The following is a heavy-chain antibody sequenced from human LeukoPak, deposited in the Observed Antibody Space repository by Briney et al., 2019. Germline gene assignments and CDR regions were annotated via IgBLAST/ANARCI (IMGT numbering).Heavy chain of an antibody. V-gene: IGHV4-34*01. CDR1: GGSFSGYY. CDR2: INHSGST. D-gene: IGHD3-3*02. Sequence: KPSETLSLTCAVYGGSFSGYYWSWIRQPPGKGLEWIGEINHSGSTNYNPSLKSRVTISVDTSKNQFSLKLSSVTAADTAVYYCARQVGFLEWFNYYYYMDVWGKGTTVTVSS. J-gene: IGHJ6*03. CDR3: ARQVGFLEWFNYYYYMDV.